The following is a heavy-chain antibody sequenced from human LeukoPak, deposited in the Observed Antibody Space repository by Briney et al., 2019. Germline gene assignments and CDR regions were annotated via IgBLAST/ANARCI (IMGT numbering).Heavy chain of an antibody. Sequence: ASVKVSCKASGYTFTGYYMHWVRQAPGQGLESMGWINPNSGGTNYAQKFQGRVTMTRDTSISTAYMELSRLRSDDTAVYYCARVGSQRYYYGMDVWGQGTTVTVSS. D-gene: IGHD2-2*01. V-gene: IGHV1-2*02. CDR2: INPNSGGT. J-gene: IGHJ6*02. CDR1: GYTFTGYY. CDR3: ARVGSQRYYYGMDV.